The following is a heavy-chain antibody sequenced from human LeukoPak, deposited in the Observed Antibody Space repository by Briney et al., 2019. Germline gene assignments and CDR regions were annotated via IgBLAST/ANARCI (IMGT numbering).Heavy chain of an antibody. CDR3: ARLSSYSSSSVLYYYYMDV. D-gene: IGHD6-6*01. CDR2: IYHSGST. J-gene: IGHJ6*03. CDR1: GYSISSGYN. Sequence: SETLSLTCAVSGYSISSGYNWGWIRQPPGKGLEWIGSIYHSGSTYYNPSLKSRVTISVDTSKNQFSLKLSSVTAADTAVYYCARLSSYSSSSVLYYYYMDVWGKGTTVTVSS. V-gene: IGHV4-38-2*01.